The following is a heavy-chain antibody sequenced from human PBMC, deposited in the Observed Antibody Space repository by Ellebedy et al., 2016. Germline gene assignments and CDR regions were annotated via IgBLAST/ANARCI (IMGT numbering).Heavy chain of an antibody. V-gene: IGHV3-33*01. Sequence: GGSLRLSXAASGFTFSSYAMHWVRQAPGKGLEWVAVIWYDGSNEDYADSVKGRFTISKDNSKNKLFLQMNSLRAEDTAVYHCAREGLEQVTRTDAFDFWGQGTMVTVSS. CDR3: AREGLEQVTRTDAFDF. CDR2: IWYDGSNE. D-gene: IGHD1-1*01. CDR1: GFTFSSYA. J-gene: IGHJ3*01.